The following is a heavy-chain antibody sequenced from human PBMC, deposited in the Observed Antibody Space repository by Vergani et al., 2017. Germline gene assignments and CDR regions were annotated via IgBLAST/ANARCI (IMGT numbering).Heavy chain of an antibody. J-gene: IGHJ4*02. CDR2: INPNSGGT. CDR3: ARVGTSSNRDYFDY. V-gene: IGHV1-2*02. CDR1: GYTFTDYF. D-gene: IGHD2-2*01. Sequence: QVQLVQSGVEVKKPGASVKVSCKASGYTFTDYFMHWVRQAPGQGLEWMGWINPNSGGTNYAQKFQGRVTMTRDTSISTAYMELSNRRSDDTAVYYCARVGTSSNRDYFDYWGQGTLVTVSS.